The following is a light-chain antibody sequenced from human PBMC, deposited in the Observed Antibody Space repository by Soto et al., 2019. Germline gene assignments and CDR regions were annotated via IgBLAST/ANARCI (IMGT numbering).Light chain of an antibody. CDR1: QSVTGSY. J-gene: IGKJ1*01. V-gene: IGKV3-20*01. CDR3: QQYGSSPRT. Sequence: EIVLTQSPGTLSLSPGEGATLSCRASQSVTGSYLAWYQQKPGQAPRLLIYGASSRATGIPGRFSGSESGTDSTLTISRLEPEDFAVYYCQQYGSSPRTFGQGTKVEI. CDR2: GAS.